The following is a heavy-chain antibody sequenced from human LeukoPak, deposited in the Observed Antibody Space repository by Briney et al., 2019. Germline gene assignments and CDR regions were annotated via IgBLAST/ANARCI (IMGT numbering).Heavy chain of an antibody. CDR1: GFTFSSHW. CDR2: INSDGSST. J-gene: IGHJ4*02. Sequence: GGSLRLSCAASGFTFSSHWMHWVRQAPGKGLVWVSRINSDGSSTSYADSVKGRFTISRDSAKNTLYLQMNSLRAEDTAVYYCARDSIDLVGAGPAADGNFDYWGQGTLVTVSS. V-gene: IGHV3-74*01. D-gene: IGHD2-15*01. CDR3: ARDSIDLVGAGPAADGNFDY.